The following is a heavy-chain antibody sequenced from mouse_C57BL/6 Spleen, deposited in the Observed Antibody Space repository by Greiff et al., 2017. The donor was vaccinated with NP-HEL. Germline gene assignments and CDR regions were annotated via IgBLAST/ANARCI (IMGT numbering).Heavy chain of an antibody. CDR2: IYPGDGDT. D-gene: IGHD2-12*01. J-gene: IGHJ2*01. CDR1: GYAFSSSW. V-gene: IGHV1-82*01. CDR3: ARNDGGDY. Sequence: VQRVESGPELVKPGASVKISCKASGYAFSSSWMNWVKQRPGKGLEWIGRIYPGDGDTNYNGKFKGKATLTADKSSSTAYMQLSSLTSEDSAVYFCARNDGGDYWGQGTTLTVSS.